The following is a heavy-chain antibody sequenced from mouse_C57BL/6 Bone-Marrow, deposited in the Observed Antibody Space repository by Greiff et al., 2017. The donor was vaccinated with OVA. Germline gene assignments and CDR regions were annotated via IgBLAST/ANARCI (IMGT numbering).Heavy chain of an antibody. Sequence: EVQVVESGGGLVQPKGSLKLSCAASGFSFNTYAMNWVRQAPGKGLEWVARIRSKSNNYATYYADSVKDRFTISRDDSESMLYLQMNNLKTEDTAMYYCVSIYYDYLYAMDYWGQGTSVTVSS. D-gene: IGHD2-4*01. V-gene: IGHV10-1*01. CDR2: IRSKSNNYAT. CDR1: GFSFNTYA. J-gene: IGHJ4*01. CDR3: VSIYYDYLYAMDY.